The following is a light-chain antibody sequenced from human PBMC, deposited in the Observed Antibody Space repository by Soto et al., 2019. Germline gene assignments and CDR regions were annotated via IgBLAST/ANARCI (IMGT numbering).Light chain of an antibody. CDR1: NIESKS. CDR3: QVWDTISDHYV. Sequence: SYELTQPPSVSLAPGQTARITCGGNNIESKSVHWYQQRPGQAPVLVIYVDSDRPSGIPDRFSASTPGNTAALTISRVEAGDEADYYCQVWDTISDHYVFGSGTKVTVL. J-gene: IGLJ1*01. V-gene: IGLV3-21*02. CDR2: VDS.